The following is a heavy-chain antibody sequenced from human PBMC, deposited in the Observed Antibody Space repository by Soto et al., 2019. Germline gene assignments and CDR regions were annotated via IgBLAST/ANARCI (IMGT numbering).Heavy chain of an antibody. J-gene: IGHJ6*02. Sequence: SLRLSCAASGFTFSSYWMHWVRQAPGKGLVWVSRINSDGSSTSYADSVKGRFTISRDNAKNTLYLQMNSLRAEDTAVYYCARALNTAMVAFYYYGMDVWGQGTTVTVS. V-gene: IGHV3-74*01. CDR2: INSDGSST. D-gene: IGHD5-18*01. CDR3: ARALNTAMVAFYYYGMDV. CDR1: GFTFSSYW.